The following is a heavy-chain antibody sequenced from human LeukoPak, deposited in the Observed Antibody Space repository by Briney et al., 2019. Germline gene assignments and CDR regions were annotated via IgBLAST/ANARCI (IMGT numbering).Heavy chain of an antibody. Sequence: SETLSLTCTVSGGSVSSGSYYWSWIRQPPGKGLEWIGYIYYSGSTNYNPSLKSRVTISVDTSKNQFSLKLSSVTAADTAVYYCARTHTYYYDSSGYYYDYWAREPWSPSPQ. CDR2: IYYSGST. J-gene: IGHJ4*02. D-gene: IGHD3-22*01. V-gene: IGHV4-61*01. CDR3: ARTHTYYYDSSGYYYDY. CDR1: GGSVSSGSYY.